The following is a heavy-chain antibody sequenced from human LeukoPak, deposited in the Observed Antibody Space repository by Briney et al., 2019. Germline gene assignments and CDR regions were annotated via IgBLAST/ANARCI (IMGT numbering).Heavy chain of an antibody. CDR1: GFTFSSYA. V-gene: IGHV3-23*01. J-gene: IGHJ4*02. D-gene: IGHD6-19*01. Sequence: GGSLRLSCAASGFTFSSYAMSWVRQAPGKGLERVSAISGSGGSTYYADSVKGRFTISRDNSKNTLYLQMNSLRAEDTAVYYCAKDPTASWAVAGSGVFDYWGQGTLVTVSS. CDR2: ISGSGGST. CDR3: AKDPTASWAVAGSGVFDY.